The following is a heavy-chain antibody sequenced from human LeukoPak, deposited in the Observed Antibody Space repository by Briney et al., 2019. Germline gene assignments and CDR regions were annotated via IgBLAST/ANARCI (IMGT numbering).Heavy chain of an antibody. V-gene: IGHV3-21*01. CDR2: ISSSSSYI. Sequence: GGSLRLSCAASGFTFSSYSMNWVRQAPGKGLEWVSSISSSSSYIYYADSVKGRFTISRDNAKNSLYLQMNSLRAEDTAVYYCARDVGADPMVFRGYFDYWGQGTLVTVSS. J-gene: IGHJ4*02. CDR3: ARDVGADPMVFRGYFDY. CDR1: GFTFSSYS. D-gene: IGHD3-10*01.